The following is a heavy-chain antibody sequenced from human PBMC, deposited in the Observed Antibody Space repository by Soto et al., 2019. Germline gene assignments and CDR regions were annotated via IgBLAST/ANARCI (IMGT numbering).Heavy chain of an antibody. CDR2: VNPTGGST. CDR1: GYTFTSYY. D-gene: IGHD6-25*01. CDR3: ARHLAAGDS. V-gene: IGHV1-46*03. J-gene: IGHJ4*02. Sequence: QVQLVQSGAVVKKPGASVRVSCKASGYTFTSYYIHWVRQAPGQGLEWMAIVNPTGGSTNYAQKFQGRVTVTFDTSTTTVFMELNSLRYEDTAVYYCARHLAAGDSWGQGTLVSVSS.